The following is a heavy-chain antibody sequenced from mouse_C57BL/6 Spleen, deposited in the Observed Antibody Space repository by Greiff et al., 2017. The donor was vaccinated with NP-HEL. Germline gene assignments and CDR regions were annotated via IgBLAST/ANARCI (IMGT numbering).Heavy chain of an antibody. CDR3: TFPYFDY. CDR2: IDPENGDT. V-gene: IGHV14-4*01. J-gene: IGHJ2*01. CDR1: GFNIKDDY. Sequence: FQLQQSGAELVRPGASVKLSCTASGFNIKDDYMHWVKQRPEQGLEWIGWIDPENGDTEYASKFQGKATITADTSSNTAYLQLSSLTSEDTAVYYCTFPYFDYWGQGTTLTVSS.